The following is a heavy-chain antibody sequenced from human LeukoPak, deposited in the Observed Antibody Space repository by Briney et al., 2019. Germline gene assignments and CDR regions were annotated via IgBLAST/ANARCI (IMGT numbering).Heavy chain of an antibody. Sequence: GASVKVSCKASGYTFTGYYMHWVRQAPGQGLEWMGWINHNSGGTNYAQKFQGRVTMTRDTSISTAYMELSRLRSDDTAVYYCAGLIDCSGGSCYTELPLDVWGKGTTVTVSS. CDR1: GYTFTGYY. CDR2: INHNSGGT. J-gene: IGHJ6*04. D-gene: IGHD2-15*01. V-gene: IGHV1-2*02. CDR3: AGLIDCSGGSCYTELPLDV.